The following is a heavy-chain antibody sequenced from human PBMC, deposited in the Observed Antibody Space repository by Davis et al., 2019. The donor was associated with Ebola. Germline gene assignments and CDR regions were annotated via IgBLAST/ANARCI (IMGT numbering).Heavy chain of an antibody. Sequence: SQTLSLTCAISGDSVSSNSAAWNWIRQSPSRGLEWLGRTYYRSKWYNDYAVSVKSRITINPDTSKNQFSLKLSSVTAADTAVYYCASLSRAVAGPFDYWGQGTLVTVSS. CDR3: ASLSRAVAGPFDY. V-gene: IGHV6-1*01. CDR1: GDSVSSNSAA. CDR2: TYYRSKWYN. J-gene: IGHJ4*02. D-gene: IGHD6-19*01.